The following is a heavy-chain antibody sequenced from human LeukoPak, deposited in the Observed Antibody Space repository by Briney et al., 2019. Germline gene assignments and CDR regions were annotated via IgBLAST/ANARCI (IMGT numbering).Heavy chain of an antibody. Sequence: SETLSLTCAVYGGSFSGYYWSWIRQPPGKGLEWIGEINHSGSTNYNPSLKSRVTISVDTSKNQFSLKLSSVTAADTAVYYCARHRSRSITGSLGYWGQGTLVTVSS. CDR2: INHSGST. J-gene: IGHJ4*02. CDR3: ARHRSRSITGSLGY. CDR1: GGSFSGYY. D-gene: IGHD1-20*01. V-gene: IGHV4-34*01.